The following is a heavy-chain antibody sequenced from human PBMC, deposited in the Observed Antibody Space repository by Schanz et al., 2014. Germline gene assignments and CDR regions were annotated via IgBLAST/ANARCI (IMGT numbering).Heavy chain of an antibody. V-gene: IGHV3-74*01. D-gene: IGHD4-17*01. Sequence: EVQLVESGGGLVQPGGSLRLSCAASGFTFNDYWMHWVRQPPGEGLVWVSRTSHDGSFTTFADSVKGRFTISRDNAKNALYLQMNSLRAEDTAVYYCVRDTDYHFDYWGQGTLVTVSS. CDR2: TSHDGSFT. CDR3: VRDTDYHFDY. J-gene: IGHJ4*02. CDR1: GFTFNDYW.